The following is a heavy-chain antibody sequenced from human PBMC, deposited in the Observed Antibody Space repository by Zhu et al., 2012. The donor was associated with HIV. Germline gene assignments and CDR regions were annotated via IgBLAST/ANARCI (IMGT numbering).Heavy chain of an antibody. CDR2: LHHSGST. V-gene: IGHV4-38-2*02. Sequence: QVQLQESGPGLAKASETLSLTCTVSGHSISSGYYWGWIRQSPGKGLEWIGSLHHSGSTYYHPSLKSRVTISLDTSKNEVSLTLSSVTAADTAVYYCARGETIELDYWGQGTLVTVSS. J-gene: IGHJ4*02. CDR1: GHSISSGYY. CDR3: ARGETIELDY. D-gene: IGHD5-24*01.